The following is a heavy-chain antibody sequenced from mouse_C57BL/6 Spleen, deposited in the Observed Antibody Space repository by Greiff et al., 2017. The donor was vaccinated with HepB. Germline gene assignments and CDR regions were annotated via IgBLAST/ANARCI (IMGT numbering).Heavy chain of an antibody. CDR2: IYPGGGYT. Sequence: VQLQQSGAELVRPGTSVKMSCKASGYTFTNYWIGWAKQRPGHGLEWIGDIYPGGGYTNYNEKFKGKATLTADKSSSPAYMQFSSLTSADSAIYYCARNGLWGTQLGPVAYWGQGTLVTVSA. CDR3: ARNGLWGTQLGPVAY. V-gene: IGHV1-63*01. CDR1: GYTFTNYW. D-gene: IGHD4-1*02. J-gene: IGHJ3*01.